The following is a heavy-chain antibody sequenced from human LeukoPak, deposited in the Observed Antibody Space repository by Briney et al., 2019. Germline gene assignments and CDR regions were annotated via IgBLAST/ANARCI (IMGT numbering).Heavy chain of an antibody. Sequence: PSETLSLTCTVSGGSISSYYWSWIRQPPGKGLEWIGYIYYSGSTNYNPSLKSRVTISVDTSKNQFSLKLSSVTAADTAVYYCARGRWTHDSSYWYFDLWGRGTLVTVSS. CDR2: IYYSGST. D-gene: IGHD5-18*01. CDR1: GGSISSYY. V-gene: IGHV4-59*01. CDR3: ARGRWTHDSSYWYFDL. J-gene: IGHJ2*01.